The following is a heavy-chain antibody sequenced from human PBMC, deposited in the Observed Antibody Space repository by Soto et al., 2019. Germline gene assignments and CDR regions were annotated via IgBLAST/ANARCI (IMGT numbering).Heavy chain of an antibody. J-gene: IGHJ4*02. D-gene: IGHD6-13*01. CDR3: ARGLAAAGVFDY. V-gene: IGHV1-3*01. CDR2: IDAGNGNT. Sequence: ASVKVSCKASGYTFTSYAMHWVRQAPGQRLEWMGWIDAGNGNTKFSQRFQDRVTITADESTSTAYMELSRLRSEDTAVYYCARGLAAAGVFDYWGQGTLVTVSS. CDR1: GYTFTSYA.